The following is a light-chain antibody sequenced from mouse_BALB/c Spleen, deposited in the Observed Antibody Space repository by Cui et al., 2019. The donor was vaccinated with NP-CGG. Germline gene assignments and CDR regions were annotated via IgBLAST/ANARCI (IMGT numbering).Light chain of an antibody. CDR3: ALWYSNHWV. Sequence: QAVLTQEPALTTSPGETVTRTCRPSTGAVTTSNYANWVQEKPDHLFTGLIGGTNNRAPGVPARFSGSLIGDKAALTITGAQTEDEAIYFCALWYSNHWVFGGGTKLTVL. V-gene: IGLV1*01. CDR1: TGAVTTSNY. J-gene: IGLJ1*01. CDR2: GTN.